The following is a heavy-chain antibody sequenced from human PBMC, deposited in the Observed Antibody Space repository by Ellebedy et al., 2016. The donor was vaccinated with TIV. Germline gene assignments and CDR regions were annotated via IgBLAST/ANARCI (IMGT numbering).Heavy chain of an antibody. CDR1: GFTFGDYN. CDR2: RAWDGSSS. D-gene: IGHD6-13*01. V-gene: IGHV3-43*01. Sequence: GGSLRLSXAASGFTFGDYNMHWVRQPPGEGLESVCIRAWDGSSSRCADSVKGRFTISRDNRENSLFLQMHSLRTEDTALYYCAKDAPNGSIDNWGQGTLVTVSS. CDR3: AKDAPNGSIDN. J-gene: IGHJ4*02.